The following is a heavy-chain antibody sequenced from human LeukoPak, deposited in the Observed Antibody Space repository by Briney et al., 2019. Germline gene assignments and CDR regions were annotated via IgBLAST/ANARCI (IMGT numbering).Heavy chain of an antibody. CDR3: AREGLTYGGYDFALLRAFDI. CDR2: INHSGST. V-gene: IGHV4-34*01. Sequence: PSETLSLTCAVYGGSFSGYYWSWIRQPPGKGLEWVGEINHSGSTNYNPSLKSGVTISVDTSKNQFSLKLSSVTAADTAVYYCAREGLTYGGYDFALLRAFDIWGQGTMVTVSS. D-gene: IGHD5-12*01. CDR1: GGSFSGYY. J-gene: IGHJ3*02.